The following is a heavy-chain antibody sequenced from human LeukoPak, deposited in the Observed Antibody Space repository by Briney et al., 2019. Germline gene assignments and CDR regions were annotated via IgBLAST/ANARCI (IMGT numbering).Heavy chain of an antibody. J-gene: IGHJ4*02. V-gene: IGHV3-7*01. CDR3: VGGDY. Sequence: GGSLRLSCAASGFTFSNYWMSWVRQAPGKGLECVANINQDGSDKYYVDSVKGRFTISRDNTKNSLYLQMNSLRAEDTAVYYCVGGDYWGQGTLVTVSS. CDR2: INQDGSDK. CDR1: GFTFSNYW.